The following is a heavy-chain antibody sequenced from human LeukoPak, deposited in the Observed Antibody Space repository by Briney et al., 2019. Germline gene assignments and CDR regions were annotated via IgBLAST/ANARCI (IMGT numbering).Heavy chain of an antibody. CDR3: ARGDCSSKTCYLIDY. CDR2: IYPGDSDI. J-gene: IGHJ4*02. Sequence: GESLKISCKSSGYNFGSYWIGWVRQLPGKGLEGMGTIYPGDSDINYSPPFQDQVIISADKSTSTAYLQWSSLRASDTAMYYCARGDCSSKTCYLIDYWGQGTLVIVPS. CDR1: GYNFGSYW. V-gene: IGHV5-51*01. D-gene: IGHD2-2*01.